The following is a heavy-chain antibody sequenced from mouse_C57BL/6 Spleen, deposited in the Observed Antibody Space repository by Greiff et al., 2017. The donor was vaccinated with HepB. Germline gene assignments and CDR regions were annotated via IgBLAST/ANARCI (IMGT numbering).Heavy chain of an antibody. CDR1: GYTFTSYW. CDR3: ARFGDYDAMDY. CDR2: IYPSDSET. D-gene: IGHD3-1*01. J-gene: IGHJ4*01. V-gene: IGHV1-61*01. Sequence: QVQLQQPGAELVRPGSSVKLSCKASGYTFTSYWMDWVKQRPGQGLEWIGNIYPSDSETHYNQKFKDKATLTVDKSSSTAYMQLSSLTSEDSAVYYCARFGDYDAMDYWGQGTSVTVSS.